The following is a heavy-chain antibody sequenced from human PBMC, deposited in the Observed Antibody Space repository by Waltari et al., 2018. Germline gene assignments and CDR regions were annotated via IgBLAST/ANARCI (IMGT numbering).Heavy chain of an antibody. V-gene: IGHV3-43D*03. CDR2: MSWEGSTT. CDR3: AKDSRGYSGWVDY. CDR1: GFTFDDYA. D-gene: IGHD6-19*01. J-gene: IGHJ4*02. Sequence: EVQLVESGGVVVQPGGSLRLPCAASGFTFDDYAMHWVRQAPGKGLEWVSLMSWEGSTTSYADSVKGRFTISRDNSKNSLYLQMNSLRAEDNALYYCAKDSRGYSGWVDYWGQGTLVTVSS.